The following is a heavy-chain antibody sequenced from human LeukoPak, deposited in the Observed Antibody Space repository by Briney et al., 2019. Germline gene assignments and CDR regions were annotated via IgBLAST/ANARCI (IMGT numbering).Heavy chain of an antibody. D-gene: IGHD6-13*01. V-gene: IGHV3-21*01. J-gene: IGHJ4*02. Sequence: GGSLRLSCAASGFTFSSYTMNWVRQAPGKGLEWVSSISGSSRHKYYADSVKGRFTISRDNAKNSLYLQMNSLRAEDTSVYYCARTANFAAGYYIDYWGQGTLVTVSS. CDR1: GFTFSSYT. CDR3: ARTANFAAGYYIDY. CDR2: ISGSSRHK.